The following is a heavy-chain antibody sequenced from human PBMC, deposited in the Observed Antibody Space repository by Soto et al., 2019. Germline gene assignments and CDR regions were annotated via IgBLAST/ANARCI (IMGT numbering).Heavy chain of an antibody. CDR3: ASCYCTNGVCYNWFDP. V-gene: IGHV1-69*13. CDR2: IIPIFGTA. CDR1: GDTFISYA. J-gene: IGHJ5*02. Sequence: SVTVACQGSGDTFISYAISWVRQAPGQGLEWMGGIIPIFGTANYAQKFQGRVTITADESTSTAYMELSSLRSEDTAVYYCASCYCTNGVCYNWFDPWGQGTLVTVSS. D-gene: IGHD2-8*01.